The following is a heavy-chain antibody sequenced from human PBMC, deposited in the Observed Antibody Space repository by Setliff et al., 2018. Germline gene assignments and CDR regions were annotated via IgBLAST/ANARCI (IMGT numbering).Heavy chain of an antibody. CDR2: IKSEIAGGTT. V-gene: IGHV3-15*01. CDR3: TTAHYTGNSRTLDF. CDR1: GFTFSEEW. D-gene: IGHD1-26*01. J-gene: IGHJ4*02. Sequence: GESLKISCAASGFTFSEEWMSWVRQAPGKGLEWIGRIKSEIAGGTTDYGAPVKGRFTISRDDSKNTLPLQMNNLKTEDTALYYCTTAHYTGNSRTLDFWGPGTLVTVSS.